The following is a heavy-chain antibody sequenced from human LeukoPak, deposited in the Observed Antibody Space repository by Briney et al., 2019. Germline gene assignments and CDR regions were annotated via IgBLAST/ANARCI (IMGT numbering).Heavy chain of an antibody. V-gene: IGHV4-59*01. J-gene: IGHJ4*02. D-gene: IGHD3-3*01. CDR2: IYYSGST. CDR3: ASYDFWSGWSDY. CDR1: GFTFSSYA. Sequence: GSLRLSCAASGFTFSSYAMSWIRQPPGKGLEWIGYIYYSGSTNYNPSLKSRVTISVDTSKNQFSLKLSSVTAADTAVYYCASYDFWSGWSDYWGQGTLVTVSS.